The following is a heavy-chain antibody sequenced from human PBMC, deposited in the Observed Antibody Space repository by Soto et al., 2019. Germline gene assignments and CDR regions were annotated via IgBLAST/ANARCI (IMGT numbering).Heavy chain of an antibody. CDR1: GYTFTSYG. V-gene: IGHV1-18*01. CDR3: ARDPVPYSSGSYYDGMDV. D-gene: IGHD6-19*01. J-gene: IGHJ6*02. CDR2: ISAYNGNT. Sequence: ASVKVSCKASGYTFTSYGISWVRQAPGQGLEWMGWISAYNGNTNYAQRLQGRVTMTTDTSTSTAYMELRSLRSDDTAVYYCARDPVPYSSGSYYDGMDVWGQGTTVTVSS.